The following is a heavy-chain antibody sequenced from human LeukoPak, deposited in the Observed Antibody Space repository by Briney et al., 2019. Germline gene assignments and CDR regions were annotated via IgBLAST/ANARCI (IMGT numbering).Heavy chain of an antibody. D-gene: IGHD1-26*01. CDR1: GFTFSNYA. CDR2: ISGSGGST. Sequence: GGSLRLSCAASGFTFSNYAMSWVRQAPGKGLEWVSDISGSGGSTYYADSVKGRFTISRDNSKDTLDLQMNSLRAEDTAVYYCAKHPIVGATGNFDYWGQGTLVTVSS. J-gene: IGHJ4*02. V-gene: IGHV3-23*01. CDR3: AKHPIVGATGNFDY.